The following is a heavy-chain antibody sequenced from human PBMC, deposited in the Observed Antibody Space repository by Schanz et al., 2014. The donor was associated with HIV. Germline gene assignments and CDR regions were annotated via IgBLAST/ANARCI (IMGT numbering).Heavy chain of an antibody. J-gene: IGHJ4*02. CDR1: GFTFSSHG. Sequence: QVQLVESGGGVVQPGRSLRLSCAASGFTFSSHGMHWVRQPPGKGLEWVSYIWYDGSKTYYADSVKGRFTISRDISKNTLYLQMNSLRAEATAVYYCAKEEQKLGGVGGYHFDYWGQGTLVTVSS. V-gene: IGHV3-30*02. D-gene: IGHD6-13*01. CDR3: AKEEQKLGGVGGYHFDY. CDR2: IWYDGSKT.